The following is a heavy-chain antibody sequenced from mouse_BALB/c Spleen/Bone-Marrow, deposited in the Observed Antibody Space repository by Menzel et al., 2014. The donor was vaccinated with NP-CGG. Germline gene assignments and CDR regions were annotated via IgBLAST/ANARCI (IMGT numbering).Heavy chain of an antibody. CDR1: GYTFTSYW. D-gene: IGHD1-1*01. Sequence: VQLQQSGAELVRPGAPVKLSCKASGYTFTSYWINWVKPRPGQGLEWIGNIYPSDSYTNYNQKFKDKATLTVDKSSSTAYMQLSSPTSEDSAVYYCTREGYYGSSYVDYWGQGTTLTVSS. CDR3: TREGYYGSSYVDY. V-gene: IGHV1-69*02. J-gene: IGHJ2*01. CDR2: IYPSDSYT.